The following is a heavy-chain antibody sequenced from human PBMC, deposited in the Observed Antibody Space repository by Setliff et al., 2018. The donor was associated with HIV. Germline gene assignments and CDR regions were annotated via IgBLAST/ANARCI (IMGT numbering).Heavy chain of an antibody. V-gene: IGHV3-21*01. Sequence: PGGSLRLSCAASGFTFSSNSMNWVRQAQGKGLEWVSSISSSSRYIYYADSVKGRFTIARDNAKNSLYLQMNSLRDEDTSVYYCARGGGAGTTVYYYMDVWGKGTTVTVSS. CDR3: ARGGGAGTTVYYYMDV. CDR2: ISSSSRYI. D-gene: IGHD1-7*01. CDR1: GFTFSSNS. J-gene: IGHJ6*03.